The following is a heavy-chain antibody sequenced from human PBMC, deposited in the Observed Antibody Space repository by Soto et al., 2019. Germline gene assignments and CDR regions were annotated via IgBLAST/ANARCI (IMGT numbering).Heavy chain of an antibody. CDR2: ISGSGGTT. V-gene: IGHV3-23*01. CDR1: GYTFSSSA. J-gene: IGHJ6*02. CDR3: AKDTAVVVPAATPDYYYYGMDV. D-gene: IGHD2-2*01. Sequence: GGSLRLSCTASGYTFSSSAINCVRQAPGKGLEWVSGISGSGGTTYYADSVKGRFTISRDNSKNTVYLQMNSLRAEDTAVYYCAKDTAVVVPAATPDYYYYGMDVWGQGTTVTVSS.